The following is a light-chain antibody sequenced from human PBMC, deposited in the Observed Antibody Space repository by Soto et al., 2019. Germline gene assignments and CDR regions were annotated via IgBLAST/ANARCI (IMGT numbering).Light chain of an antibody. CDR1: QSISSY. J-gene: IGKJ4*01. V-gene: IGKV1-39*01. CDR2: AAS. CDR3: QQSYSTPLT. Sequence: DLPMTLSPFALSASVGDRVTITCRASQSISSYLNWHQQKPGKAPKLLIYAASSLQSGVPSRFSGSGSRTDFTLTISSLQPEDFATYYCQQSYSTPLTFGGGTKVEIK.